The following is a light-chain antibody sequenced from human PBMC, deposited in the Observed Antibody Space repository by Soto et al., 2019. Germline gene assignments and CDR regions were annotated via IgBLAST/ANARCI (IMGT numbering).Light chain of an antibody. CDR1: QGVGSN. CDR2: GAS. Sequence: EVAMTQAPATLSVSRGDGPALSCRASQGVGSNLAWYQQKPGQXHRXXVYGASTRATGVPARFSGSGSGTEFTLTISSLGSEDFAVYYCQQYNKWPLTFGQGTKVDI. CDR3: QQYNKWPLT. J-gene: IGKJ1*01. V-gene: IGKV3-15*01.